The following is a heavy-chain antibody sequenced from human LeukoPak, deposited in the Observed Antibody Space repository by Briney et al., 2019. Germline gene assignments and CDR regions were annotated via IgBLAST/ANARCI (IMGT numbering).Heavy chain of an antibody. Sequence: PGGSLRLSCAASGFSFSLYGMHWVRQAPGKGLEWVSVISNDGDSEYYSDSVKGRFTISRDNAKDTVYLQMDGLRRDDTAVYFCAKDGRGRTFFGDIEYWGQGTLVAVSS. J-gene: IGHJ4*02. CDR1: GFSFSLYG. V-gene: IGHV3-30*18. CDR2: ISNDGDSE. D-gene: IGHD3-10*01. CDR3: AKDGRGRTFFGDIEY.